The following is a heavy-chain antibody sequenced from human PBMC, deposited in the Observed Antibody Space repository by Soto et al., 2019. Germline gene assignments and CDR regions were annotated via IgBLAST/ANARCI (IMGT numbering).Heavy chain of an antibody. CDR1: GFTFSSYW. J-gene: IGHJ4*02. CDR2: IKQDGSEK. CDR3: ARGPGLGYYYDSSGYYPDY. Sequence: GGSLRLSCAASGFTFSSYWMSWVRQAPGKGLEWVANIKQDGSEKYYVDSVKGRFTISRDNAKNSLYLQMNSLRAEDTAVYYCARGPGLGYYYDSSGYYPDYWGQGTLVTVSS. V-gene: IGHV3-7*01. D-gene: IGHD3-22*01.